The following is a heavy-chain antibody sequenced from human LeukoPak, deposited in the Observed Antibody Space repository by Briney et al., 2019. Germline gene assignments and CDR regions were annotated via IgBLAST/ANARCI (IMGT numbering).Heavy chain of an antibody. Sequence: GGSLRLSCAASGFTFSSYAMHWVRQAPGKGLEWVAAIWYDGSKKYYAESVEGRFTISRDNSKDTLSLQMSSLRAEDTAVYYCAKDKAVAGSGLFDCWGKGTLATVSS. CDR3: AKDKAVAGSGLFDC. D-gene: IGHD6-19*01. CDR1: GFTFSSYA. CDR2: IWYDGSKK. J-gene: IGHJ4*02. V-gene: IGHV3-33*06.